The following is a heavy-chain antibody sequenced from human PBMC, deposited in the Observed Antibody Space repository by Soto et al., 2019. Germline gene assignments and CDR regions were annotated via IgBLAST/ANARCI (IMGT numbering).Heavy chain of an antibody. CDR3: ARGGRVVTGTTLITFTTGYYYYMDV. CDR2: INAGNGNT. CDR1: GYTFTSYA. D-gene: IGHD1-7*01. Sequence: ASVKVSCKASGYTFTSYAMHWVRQAPGQRLEWMGWINAGNGNTKYSQKFQGRVTITRDTSASTAYMELSSLRSEDTAVYYCARGGRVVTGTTLITFTTGYYYYMDVWGKGTTVTVSS. V-gene: IGHV1-3*01. J-gene: IGHJ6*03.